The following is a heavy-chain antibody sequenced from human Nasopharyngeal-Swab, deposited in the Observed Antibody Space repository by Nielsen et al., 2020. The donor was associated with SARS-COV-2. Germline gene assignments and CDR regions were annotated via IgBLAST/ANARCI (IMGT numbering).Heavy chain of an antibody. D-gene: IGHD2-2*01. CDR2: INHSGST. Sequence: GSLRLSCAVYGGSFNTYNWGWIRQPPGKGLEWIAEINHSGSTNYNPSLKSRVTISVDTSKNQLSLKLSSVTAADTAVYYCARGLSGIVPSPILGLGPYYSYYYMDVWGKGTTVTVSS. V-gene: IGHV4-34*01. CDR1: GGSFNTYN. CDR3: ARGLSGIVPSPILGLGPYYSYYYMDV. J-gene: IGHJ6*03.